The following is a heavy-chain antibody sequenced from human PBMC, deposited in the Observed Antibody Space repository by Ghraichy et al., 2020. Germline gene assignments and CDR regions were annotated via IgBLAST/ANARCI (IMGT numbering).Heavy chain of an antibody. V-gene: IGHV3-33*05. CDR2: VSFDGNYQ. D-gene: IGHD1-26*01. CDR1: DFTFNSFA. J-gene: IGHJ5*02. Sequence: LSLTCAASDFTFNSFAMHWVRQAPGEGLDWVALVSFDGNYQNYADSVKGRFTVSRDNSQNTLYLQMNSLRAGDTAVYYCVREWTVGVATKFDPWGQGTLVTVSS. CDR3: VREWTVGVATKFDP.